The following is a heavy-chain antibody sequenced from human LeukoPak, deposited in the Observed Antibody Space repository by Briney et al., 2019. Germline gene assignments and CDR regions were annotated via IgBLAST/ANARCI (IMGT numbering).Heavy chain of an antibody. CDR2: IYYSGST. CDR3: AGSYDSAAGY. Sequence: PSETLSLTCTVSGGSISSYYWSWIRQPPGKGLEWIGYIYYSGSTNYNPSLKSRVTISVDTSKNQFSLELSSVTAAETAVYYCAGSYDSAAGYWGQGTLVTVSS. J-gene: IGHJ4*02. V-gene: IGHV4-59*01. D-gene: IGHD6-13*01. CDR1: GGSISSYY.